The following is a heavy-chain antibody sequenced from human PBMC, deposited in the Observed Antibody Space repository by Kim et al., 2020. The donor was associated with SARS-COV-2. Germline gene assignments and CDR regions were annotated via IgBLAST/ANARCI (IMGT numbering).Heavy chain of an antibody. D-gene: IGHD3-10*01. Sequence: GGSLRLSCAASGFIFTSYNINWVRQAPGKGLQWVSGVSASGDTTNYADSVRGRFTISRDISENTLYLQMNSLTAEDTAMSYCARGLSSGPYWRQGTLVTV. CDR1: GFIFTSYN. CDR2: VSASGDTT. CDR3: ARGLSSGPY. J-gene: IGHJ4*02. V-gene: IGHV3-23*01.